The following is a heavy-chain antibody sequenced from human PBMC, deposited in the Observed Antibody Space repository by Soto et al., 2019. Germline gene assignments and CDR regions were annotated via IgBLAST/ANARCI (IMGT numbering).Heavy chain of an antibody. J-gene: IGHJ6*03. V-gene: IGHV3-7*01. CDR3: ARDNGYFYYCMDV. CDR2: IKQDGSEK. D-gene: IGHD2-21*01. CDR1: GFTFSSYW. Sequence: EVQLVESGGGLVQPGGSLRLSCAASGFTFSSYWMSWVRQAPGKGLEWVANIKQDGSEKYYVDSVKGRFTISRDNAKNSLYLQMHSLRAEDTAVYYCARDNGYFYYCMDVWGKGTTVTVSS.